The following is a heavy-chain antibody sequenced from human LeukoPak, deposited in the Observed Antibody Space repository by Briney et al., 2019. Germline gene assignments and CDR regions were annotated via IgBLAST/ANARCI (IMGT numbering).Heavy chain of an antibody. V-gene: IGHV3-30-3*01. CDR3: ASGQWLGEIDY. CDR2: ISYDGSNK. D-gene: IGHD6-19*01. CDR1: GFTFSSYA. J-gene: IGHJ4*02. Sequence: GGSLRLSCAASGFTFSSYAMHWVRQAPGKGLEWVAVISYDGSNKYYADSVKGRFTISRDNSKNTLYLQMNSLRAEDTAVYYCASGQWLGEIDYWGQGTLVTVSS.